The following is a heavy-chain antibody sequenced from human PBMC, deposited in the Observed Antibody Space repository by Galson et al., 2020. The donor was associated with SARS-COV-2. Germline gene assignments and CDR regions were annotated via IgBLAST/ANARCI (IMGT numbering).Heavy chain of an antibody. D-gene: IGHD7-27*01. CDR1: GFTFEDYA. CDR3: VKDRGIGDWGNPSDGLDV. Sequence: SLKISCAASGFTFEDYAMHWVRQASGKGLEWVSSISWNRGSIAYADSLEGRFTISRDNAKKIVYLQMSSLRVEDTALYYCVKDRGIGDWGNPSDGLDVWGQGTTVTVS. CDR2: ISWNRGSI. V-gene: IGHV3-9*01. J-gene: IGHJ6*02.